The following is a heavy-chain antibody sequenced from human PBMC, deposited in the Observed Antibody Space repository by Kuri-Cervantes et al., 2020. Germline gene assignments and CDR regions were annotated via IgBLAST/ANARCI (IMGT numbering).Heavy chain of an antibody. CDR2: INPNSGGT. CDR1: GHTFTGYY. J-gene: IGHJ4*02. CDR3: ARGTTVLDY. V-gene: IGHV1-2*02. Sequence: ASVKVSCKASGHTFTGYYIHLVRQAPGQGLEWMGWINPNSGGTNYAQKLQGRVTMTTDTSTSTAYMELRSLRSDDMAVYYCARGTTVLDYWGQGTLVTVSS. D-gene: IGHD1-7*01.